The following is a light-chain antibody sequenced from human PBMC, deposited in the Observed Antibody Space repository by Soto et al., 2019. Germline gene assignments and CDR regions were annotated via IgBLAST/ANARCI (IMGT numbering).Light chain of an antibody. J-gene: IGKJ1*01. V-gene: IGKV3-20*01. CDR2: GAS. CDR1: QSVSSSY. Sequence: EIVLTQSPGTLSLSPGERATLSCRASQSVSSSYLAWYQQKPGQAPRLLIYGASSRATGIPDRFSASESGTDFTLTISSLEPEDFAVYFCQQYDSTPWTFGQGTKVDIK. CDR3: QQYDSTPWT.